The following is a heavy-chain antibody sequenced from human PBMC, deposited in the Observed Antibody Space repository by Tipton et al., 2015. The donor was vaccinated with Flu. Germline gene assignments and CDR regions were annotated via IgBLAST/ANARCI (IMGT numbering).Heavy chain of an antibody. V-gene: IGHV5-51*03. CDR3: VRLLDF. D-gene: IGHD2-15*01. CDR1: GYNFTSYW. Sequence: QLVQSGAEVKKPGESLKISCKGSGYNFTSYWIGWVRQMPGKGLEWVAIVYPGDSDTRYRPSFQGLVTISADKSISTAYLQWSSLEASDTAMYYCVRLLDFWGQGTLVTASS. CDR2: VYPGDSDT. J-gene: IGHJ4*02.